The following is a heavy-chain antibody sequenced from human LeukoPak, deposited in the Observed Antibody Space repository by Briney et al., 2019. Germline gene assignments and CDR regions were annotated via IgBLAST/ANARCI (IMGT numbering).Heavy chain of an antibody. CDR3: AKDEVVPSYYYIDV. CDR1: GFTFSRFG. J-gene: IGHJ6*03. V-gene: IGHV3-30*02. D-gene: IGHD2-2*01. CDR2: INYDGSKE. Sequence: QPGGSLRLSCAASGFTFSRFGMHWVRQAPGKGLEWVTFINYDGSKEYYADSVKGRFTISRDSSKNTLYLQMNSLRAEDTAVYYCAKDEVVPSYYYIDVWGKRTTVTVSS.